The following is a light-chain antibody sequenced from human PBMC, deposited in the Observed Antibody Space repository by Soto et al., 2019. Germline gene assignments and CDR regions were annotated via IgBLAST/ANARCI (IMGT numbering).Light chain of an antibody. V-gene: IGLV2-23*02. J-gene: IGLJ3*02. CDR2: EVS. CDR3: CSYAGGSTFV. Sequence: QSALTQPASVSGSPGQSITISCTGTSSDVGSYNLVSWYQHHPGKAPKLMIYEVSKWPSGVSNRFSGSKSGNTASLTISGLQAAYEADYFCCSYAGGSTFVFGGGTKLTVL. CDR1: SSDVGSYNL.